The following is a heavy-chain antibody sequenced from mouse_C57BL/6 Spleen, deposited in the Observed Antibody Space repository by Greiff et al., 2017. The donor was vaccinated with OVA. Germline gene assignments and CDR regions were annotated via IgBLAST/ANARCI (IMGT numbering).Heavy chain of an antibody. Sequence: QVQLQQSGAELVRPGASVTLSCKASGYTFTDYEMHWVKQTPVHGLEWIGAIDPETGGTAYNQKFKGKATLTADTSSSTAYMELRSLTSEDSAVYYCTREELRDGRSTWFAYWGQGTLVTVSA. J-gene: IGHJ3*01. CDR3: TREELRDGRSTWFAY. D-gene: IGHD1-1*01. V-gene: IGHV1-15*01. CDR1: GYTFTDYE. CDR2: IDPETGGT.